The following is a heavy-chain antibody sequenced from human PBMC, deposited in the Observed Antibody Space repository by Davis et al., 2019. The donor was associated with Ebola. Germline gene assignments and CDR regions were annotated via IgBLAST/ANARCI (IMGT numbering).Heavy chain of an antibody. CDR2: IYYRGGS. J-gene: IGHJ6*03. CDR3: VREDYFASGTYSYYYMDV. V-gene: IGHV4-59*01. Sequence: PSETLSLTCTVSGGSISNSYWSWIRQPPGKGLEWIGYIYYRGGSHYNPSLKSRVAISLDASKNQFSLEVTSVTAADTAVYYCVREDYFASGTYSYYYMDVWGKGTTVTVFS. CDR1: GGSISNSY. D-gene: IGHD3-10*01.